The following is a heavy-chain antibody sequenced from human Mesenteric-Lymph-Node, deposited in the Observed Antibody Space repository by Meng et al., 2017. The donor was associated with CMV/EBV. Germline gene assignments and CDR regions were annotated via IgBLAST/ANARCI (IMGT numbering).Heavy chain of an antibody. J-gene: IGHJ4*02. CDR2: ISSSGSTI. CDR3: ARDGGQLTGDLDY. V-gene: IGHV3-48*03. CDR1: GSTFSSYE. Sequence: GGSRRLSCAASGSTFSSYEMNWARQAPGKGLEWGSYISSSGSTIYYADSVKGRFTISRDNAKNPLYLQMNSLRAEDTAVYYCARDGGQLTGDLDYWGQGTLVTVSS. D-gene: IGHD7-27*01.